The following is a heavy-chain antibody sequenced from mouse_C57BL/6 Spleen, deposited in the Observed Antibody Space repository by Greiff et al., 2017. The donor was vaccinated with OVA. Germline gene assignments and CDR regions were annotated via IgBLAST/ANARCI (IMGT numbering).Heavy chain of an antibody. V-gene: IGHV1-55*01. CDR2: IYPGSGST. J-gene: IGHJ4*01. CDR1: GYTFTSYW. D-gene: IGHD2-12*01. Sequence: QVQLQQPGAELVQPGASVKMSCKASGYTFTSYWITWVKQRPGQGLEWIGDIYPGSGSTNYNEKFKSKATLTVDTSSRKAYMQLRRPTSEDSAVYYCSRWVTIPFKGYRGQVTSVTAAS. CDR3: SRWVTIPFKGY.